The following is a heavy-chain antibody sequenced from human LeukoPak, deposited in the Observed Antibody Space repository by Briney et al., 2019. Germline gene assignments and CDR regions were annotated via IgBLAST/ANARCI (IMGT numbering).Heavy chain of an antibody. CDR2: ISEDTSII. Sequence: GGSLRLSRAASGFTFSLYGMNWVRQAPGKGLEWVSYISEDTSIIHYADSVKGRFTISRDNAKNSLYLQMSSLRVVDTAVYYCATTGVRRDNWFDPWGQGTLVTVSS. D-gene: IGHD3-10*01. J-gene: IGHJ5*02. V-gene: IGHV3-48*01. CDR3: ATTGVRRDNWFDP. CDR1: GFTFSLYG.